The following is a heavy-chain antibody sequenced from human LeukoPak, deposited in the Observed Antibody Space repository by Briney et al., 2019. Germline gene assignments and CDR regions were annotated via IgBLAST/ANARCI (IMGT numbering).Heavy chain of an antibody. CDR1: GFTFSTNA. CDR2: IRDSGGST. Sequence: PGGSLRLSCAASGFTFSTNAMSWVRQPPGKGLEWVSAIRDSGGSTYYADSVKGRFTISRDNSKNTLYLQMNSLRAEDTAVYYCAKDHKGVVITTLEYWGQGTLVTVSS. CDR3: AKDHKGVVITTLEY. D-gene: IGHD3-22*01. V-gene: IGHV3-23*01. J-gene: IGHJ4*02.